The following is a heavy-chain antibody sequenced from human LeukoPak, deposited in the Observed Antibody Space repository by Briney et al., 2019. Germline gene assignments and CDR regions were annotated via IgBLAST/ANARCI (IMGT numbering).Heavy chain of an antibody. CDR2: IYSGGST. CDR1: GFTVSSNY. V-gene: IGHV3-53*01. D-gene: IGHD2-21*02. Sequence: GGSLRLSCAASGFTVSSNYMSWVRQAPGKGLEWVSVIYSGGSTYYADSVKGRFTISRDNSKNTLYLQMKSLRAEDTAVYYCARTDETAPAEDFQHWGQGTLVTVSS. J-gene: IGHJ1*01. CDR3: ARTDETAPAEDFQH.